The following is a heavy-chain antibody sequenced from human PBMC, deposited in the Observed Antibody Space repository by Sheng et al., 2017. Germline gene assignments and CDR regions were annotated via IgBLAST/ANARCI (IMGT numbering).Heavy chain of an antibody. V-gene: IGHV4-38-2*01. CDR3: ARVDGF. CDR1: GYSISSGYY. J-gene: IGHJ4*02. Sequence: QVQLQESGPGLVKPSETLSLTCAVSGYSISSGYYWGWIRQPPGKGLEWIGSIYHSGSTYYNPSLKSRVTISVDTSKNQFSLKLSSVTAADTAVYYCARVDGFWGQGTLVTVSS. CDR2: IYHSGST.